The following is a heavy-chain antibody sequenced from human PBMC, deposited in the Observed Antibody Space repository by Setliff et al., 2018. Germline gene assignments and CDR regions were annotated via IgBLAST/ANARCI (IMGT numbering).Heavy chain of an antibody. CDR1: GDTSSTYG. CDR2: IIPIFGTS. V-gene: IGHV1-69*13. D-gene: IGHD3-22*01. Sequence: SVKVSCKASGDTSSTYGITWVRQAPGQGLEWMGGIIPIFGTSNYAQKFQGRLTITADESTSTAYMEMSGLRSEDTALYYCARGAYYYESSGLYGPDYYYYDMDVWGQGTTVTVSS. J-gene: IGHJ6*02. CDR3: ARGAYYYESSGLYGPDYYYYDMDV.